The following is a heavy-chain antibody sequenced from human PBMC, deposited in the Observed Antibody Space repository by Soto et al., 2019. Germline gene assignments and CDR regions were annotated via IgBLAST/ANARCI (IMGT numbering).Heavy chain of an antibody. D-gene: IGHD2-2*01. CDR2: IKQDGSEK. CDR1: GFTFSSYW. Sequence: GGSLRLTCAASGFTFSSYWMSWVRQAPGKGLEWVANIKQDGSEKYCVDSVKGRFTISRDNAKNSLYLQMNSLRAEDTAVYYCASSSTVLLPTAMTGWFDPWGQGTLVTVSS. J-gene: IGHJ5*02. V-gene: IGHV3-7*01. CDR3: ASSSTVLLPTAMTGWFDP.